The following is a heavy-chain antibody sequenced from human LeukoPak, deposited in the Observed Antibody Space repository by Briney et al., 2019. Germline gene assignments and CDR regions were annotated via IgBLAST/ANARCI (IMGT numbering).Heavy chain of an antibody. CDR3: ARLDFSGSYYFDY. Sequence: GESLKISCKGSGYSFSNYWIGWARQMPGKGLEWMGIIYPGDSETRYSPSFEGQVTISADKSISTAYLQWSSLKASDTAMYYCARLDFSGSYYFDYWGQGTLVTVSS. D-gene: IGHD1-26*01. J-gene: IGHJ4*02. CDR1: GYSFSNYW. CDR2: IYPGDSET. V-gene: IGHV5-51*01.